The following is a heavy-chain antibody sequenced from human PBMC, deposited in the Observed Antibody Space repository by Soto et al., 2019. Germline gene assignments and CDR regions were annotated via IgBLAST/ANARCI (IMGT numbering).Heavy chain of an antibody. CDR2: IWYDGSNK. D-gene: IGHD2-15*01. CDR3: ARAVCIGVYCYSGPSNSVVDF. V-gene: IGHV3-33*08. J-gene: IGHJ6*02. Sequence: PGGSLRLSCTTSGFTFNTYGMHWVRQAPGKGLEWVAIIWYDGSNKYYADYVKGRFTISRDNSKNTLYLQMNSLRAEDTALYYRARAVCIGVYCYSGPSNSVVDFWGQGTRVPVSS. CDR1: GFTFNTYG.